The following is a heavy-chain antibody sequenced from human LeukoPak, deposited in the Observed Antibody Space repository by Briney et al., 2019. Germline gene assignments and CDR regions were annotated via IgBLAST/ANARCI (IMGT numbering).Heavy chain of an antibody. CDR2: ISSSSSYI. J-gene: IGHJ4*02. Sequence: GSLRLSCAASGFTFSSYSMNWVRQAPGKGLEWVSSISSSSSYIYYADSVKGRFTISRDNAKNSLYLQMNSLGADDTAVYYCSRAEYSTSTRKHSFDRWGQGTLVTVSS. CDR1: GFTFSSYS. V-gene: IGHV3-21*01. D-gene: IGHD6-6*01. CDR3: SRAEYSTSTRKHSFDR.